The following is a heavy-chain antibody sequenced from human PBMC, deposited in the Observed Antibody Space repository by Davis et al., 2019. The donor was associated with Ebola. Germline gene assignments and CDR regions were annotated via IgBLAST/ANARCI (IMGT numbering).Heavy chain of an antibody. CDR2: IIPIFGTA. V-gene: IGHV1-69*06. CDR3: ARGKWFDP. CDR1: GGTFSSYA. Sequence: SVKVSCKASGGTFSSYAISWVRQAPGQGLEWMGGIIPIFGTANYAQKFQGRVTITADKATNTAYMELSGLRFDDTAVYYCARGKWFDPWGQGTLVSVTS. J-gene: IGHJ5*02.